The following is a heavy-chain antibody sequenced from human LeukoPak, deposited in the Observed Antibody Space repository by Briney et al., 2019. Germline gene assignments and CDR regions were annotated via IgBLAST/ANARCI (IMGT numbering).Heavy chain of an antibody. D-gene: IGHD3-22*01. J-gene: IGHJ3*02. CDR3: ARGYYYDSSASHDAFDI. Sequence: ASVKVSCKASGYTFTGYYMHWVRQAPGQGLEWMGWTNPNSGGTNYAQKFQGRVTMTRDTSISTAYMELSRLRSDDTAVYYCARGYYYDSSASHDAFDIWGQGTMVTVSS. CDR2: TNPNSGGT. CDR1: GYTFTGYY. V-gene: IGHV1-2*02.